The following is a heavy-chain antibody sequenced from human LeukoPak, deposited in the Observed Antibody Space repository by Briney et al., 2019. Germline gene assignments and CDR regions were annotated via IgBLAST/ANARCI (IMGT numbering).Heavy chain of an antibody. Sequence: GGSLRLSCAASGFTFDDYAMHWVRQAPGKGLERVSGISWNSGSIGYADSVKGRFTISRDNAKNSLYLQMNSLRAEDTAVYYCAKGNLVITTRDGFDYWGQGTLVTVSS. D-gene: IGHD3-22*01. J-gene: IGHJ4*02. V-gene: IGHV3-9*01. CDR2: ISWNSGSI. CDR3: AKGNLVITTRDGFDY. CDR1: GFTFDDYA.